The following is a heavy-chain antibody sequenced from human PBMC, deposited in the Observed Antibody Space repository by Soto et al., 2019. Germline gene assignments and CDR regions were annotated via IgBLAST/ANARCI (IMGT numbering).Heavy chain of an antibody. CDR3: ARDRRPCGGDCPDAFDI. Sequence: EVQLVESGGGLVKPGGSLRLSCAASGFTFSSYSMNWVRQAPGKGLEWVSSISSSSSYIYYADSVKGRFTISRDNAKNSLHLQMNSLRAEDTAVYYCARDRRPCGGDCPDAFDIWGQGTMVTVSS. CDR1: GFTFSSYS. D-gene: IGHD2-21*01. CDR2: ISSSSSYI. V-gene: IGHV3-21*01. J-gene: IGHJ3*02.